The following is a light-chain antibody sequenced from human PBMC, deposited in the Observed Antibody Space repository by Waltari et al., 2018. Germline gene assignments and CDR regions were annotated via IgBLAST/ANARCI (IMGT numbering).Light chain of an antibody. J-gene: IGKJ4*01. Sequence: DIQMTQFPSSLSASVGDRVTITCRASQDIKSDLVWYQQRPGEAHKRLIYRTSNLQNGVPSRFSGSGSGTEFTLTVNSLQPDDSATYYCLQSNTYPLTFGGGTKVEIK. CDR3: LQSNTYPLT. CDR1: QDIKSD. V-gene: IGKV1-17*01. CDR2: RTS.